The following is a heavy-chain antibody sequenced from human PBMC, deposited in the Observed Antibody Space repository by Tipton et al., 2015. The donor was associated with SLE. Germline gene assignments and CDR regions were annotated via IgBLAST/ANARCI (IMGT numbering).Heavy chain of an antibody. CDR1: GGSFSGYY. J-gene: IGHJ4*02. D-gene: IGHD2-15*01. CDR2: INHRGTT. V-gene: IGHV4-34*01. Sequence: TLSLTCAVYGGSFSGYYWSWIRQPPGKGLEWIAEINHRGTTNYNPSLKSRVTISIDRSKNQFSLNLSSVTAADTAVYYCARHYSPTYGYFDYWGQGTLVTVSS. CDR3: ARHYSPTYGYFDY.